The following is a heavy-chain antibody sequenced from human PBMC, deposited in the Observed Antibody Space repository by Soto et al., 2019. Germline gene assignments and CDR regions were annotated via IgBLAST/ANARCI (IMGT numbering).Heavy chain of an antibody. J-gene: IGHJ5*02. CDR1: GYTLTELS. D-gene: IGHD6-13*01. CDR2: FDPEDGET. CDR3: ARGDGAAAWFSNWFDP. V-gene: IGHV1-24*01. Sequence: WASVKVSCKVSGYTLTELSMHWVRQAPGKGLEWMGGFDPEDGETIYAQKFQGRVTMTEDTSTDTAYMELSSLRSEDTAVYYCARGDGAAAWFSNWFDPWGQGTLVTVSS.